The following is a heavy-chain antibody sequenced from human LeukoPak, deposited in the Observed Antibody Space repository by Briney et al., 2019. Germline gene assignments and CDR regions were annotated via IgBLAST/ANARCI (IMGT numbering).Heavy chain of an antibody. D-gene: IGHD5-24*01. Sequence: SETLSLTCTVSGGSITRHYWSWIRQPPGKGLEWIGYFYYSGSTNYNPSLESRVTISVDTSRTHLYLKLSSVTAADTAVYYCARSGGRDGYNFGYWGPGTLVTVSS. J-gene: IGHJ4*02. CDR3: ARSGGRDGYNFGY. V-gene: IGHV4-59*08. CDR2: FYYSGST. CDR1: GGSITRHY.